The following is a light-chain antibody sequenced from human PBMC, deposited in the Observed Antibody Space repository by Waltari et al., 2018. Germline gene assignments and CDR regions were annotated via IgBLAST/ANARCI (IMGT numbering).Light chain of an antibody. J-gene: IGLJ1*01. CDR2: QDT. Sequence: SYELTQPPSVSVSPGQTASITCSGYKLGNKYACWYQQKPGQSPVLVIYQDTKRPSGIPERFSGSNSGNTATLTISGTQTMDEADYYCQAWDSSTARYVFGTGTKVTVL. CDR3: QAWDSSTARYV. CDR1: KLGNKY. V-gene: IGLV3-1*01.